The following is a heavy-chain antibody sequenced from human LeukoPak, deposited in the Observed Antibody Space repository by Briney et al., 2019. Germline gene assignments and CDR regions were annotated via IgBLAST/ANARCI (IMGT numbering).Heavy chain of an antibody. CDR3: ARGKAAPDY. D-gene: IGHD2-15*01. Sequence: GGSLRLSCAASGFTFSSSWMSWVRQVPGKGLEWVANIKQDGSEKYYVDSERGRFTISRDSAKNSLYLQMNSLRAEDTAVYYCARGKAAPDYWGQGTLVTVSS. CDR2: IKQDGSEK. J-gene: IGHJ4*02. V-gene: IGHV3-7*01. CDR1: GFTFSSSW.